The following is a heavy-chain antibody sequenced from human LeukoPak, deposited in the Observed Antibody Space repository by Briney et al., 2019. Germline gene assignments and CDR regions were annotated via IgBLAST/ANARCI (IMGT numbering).Heavy chain of an antibody. CDR1: GGSINSDY. CDR3: ARGYRPFDY. D-gene: IGHD5-12*01. CDR2: IYHSGNT. V-gene: IGHV4-59*12. Sequence: SETLSLTCTVSGGSINSDYWSWLRQPPGEGPEWIGYIYHSGNTNYNPSLKSRVTISVDKSKNQFSLNLNSVTAADTAVYYCARGYRPFDYWGQGTLVTVSA. J-gene: IGHJ4*02.